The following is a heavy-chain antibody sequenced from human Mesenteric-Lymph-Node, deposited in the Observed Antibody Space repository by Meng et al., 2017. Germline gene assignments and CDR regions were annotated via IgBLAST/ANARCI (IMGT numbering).Heavy chain of an antibody. Sequence: ASVKVSCKASGYSFSNYEINWVRQATGQGLEWMGWMNPNSGNTGYAQKFQGRVTMTRNTSISTAYMELSSLRSEDTAVYYCARGGQYSSSWWEYYFDYWGQGTLVTVSS. V-gene: IGHV1-8*02. D-gene: IGHD6-13*01. J-gene: IGHJ4*02. CDR2: MNPNSGNT. CDR1: GYSFSNYE. CDR3: ARGGQYSSSWWEYYFDY.